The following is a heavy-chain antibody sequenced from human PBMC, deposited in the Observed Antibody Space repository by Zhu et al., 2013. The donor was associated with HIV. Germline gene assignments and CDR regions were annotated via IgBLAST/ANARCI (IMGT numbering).Heavy chain of an antibody. CDR3: ARSRTLEEAEYFQH. V-gene: IGHV1-46*01. D-gene: IGHD1-1*01. J-gene: IGHJ1*01. CDR1: GYTFTSYY. CDR2: INPNTGGT. Sequence: VEFVQSGPEVRKPGASVKISCRASGYTFTSYYLHWVRQAPGQGLEWMGEINPNTGGTTYAQRFRDRVSMTADTSTKTVSLLLSRLTVDDTAVYYCARSRTLEEAEYFQHWGQGTLVIVSS.